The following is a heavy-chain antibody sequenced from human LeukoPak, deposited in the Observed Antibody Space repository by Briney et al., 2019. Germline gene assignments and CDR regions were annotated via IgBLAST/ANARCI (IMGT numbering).Heavy chain of an antibody. V-gene: IGHV5-51*01. CDR1: KYSFTNYW. CDR2: NYSCDSDT. D-gene: IGHD6-19*01. CDR3: ARLLQGVAGTWGY. J-gene: IGHJ4*02. Sequence: GESPKISCQDSKYSFTNYWIGWGRQMPGEGLEWMGMNYSCDSDTRYSPSFQGQITISVDKSNNLSYLQWSTLKASDTAMYYCARLLQGVAGTWGYWGQGTLVTV.